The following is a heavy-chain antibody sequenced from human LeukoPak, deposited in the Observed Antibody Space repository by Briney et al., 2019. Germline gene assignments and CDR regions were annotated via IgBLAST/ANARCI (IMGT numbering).Heavy chain of an antibody. CDR3: ARWYSSSSAFDY. Sequence: ASVKVSCKASGYTFTTYYMHWVRQAPGQGLEWMGVIHPSDGSTSYAQKFQGRVTMTRDTSTSTVYMELSSLRSEDTALYYCARWYSSSSAFDYWGQGTLVTVSS. CDR2: IHPSDGST. J-gene: IGHJ4*02. CDR1: GYTFTTYY. D-gene: IGHD6-6*01. V-gene: IGHV1-46*01.